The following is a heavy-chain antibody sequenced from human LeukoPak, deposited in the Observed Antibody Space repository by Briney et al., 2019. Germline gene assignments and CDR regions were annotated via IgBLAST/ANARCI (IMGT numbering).Heavy chain of an antibody. V-gene: IGHV4-59*12. D-gene: IGHD6-19*01. CDR3: ARDRAVAYYYYYYGMDV. Sequence: SETLSLTCTVSGGSISSYYWSWIRQPPGKGLEWIGYIYYSGSTNYNPSLKSRVTMSVDTSKNQFSLKLSSVTAADTAVYYCARDRAVAYYYYYYGMDVWGQGTTVTVSS. CDR2: IYYSGST. CDR1: GGSISSYY. J-gene: IGHJ6*02.